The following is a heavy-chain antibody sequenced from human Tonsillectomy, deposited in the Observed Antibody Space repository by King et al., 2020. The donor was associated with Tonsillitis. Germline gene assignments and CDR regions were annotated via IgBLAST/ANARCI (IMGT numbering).Heavy chain of an antibody. Sequence: VQLVESGGGVVQPGRSLRLSCAASGFTFSSYGMHWVRQAPGKGLGWVAVIWYDGSNKYFADSVKGRFTLSRDNSKNTLYLQMNSLRAEDTAVYYCARGYYDGSGYYLGDYWGQGTLVTVSS. V-gene: IGHV3-33*08. D-gene: IGHD3-22*01. CDR3: ARGYYDGSGYYLGDY. CDR2: IWYDGSNK. CDR1: GFTFSSYG. J-gene: IGHJ4*02.